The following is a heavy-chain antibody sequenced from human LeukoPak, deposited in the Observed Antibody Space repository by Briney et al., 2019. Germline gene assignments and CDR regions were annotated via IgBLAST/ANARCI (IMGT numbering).Heavy chain of an antibody. D-gene: IGHD2-15*01. CDR3: VGXNPXXSGPHXXXXY. CDR1: DYTFTGYY. J-gene: IGHJ4*01. V-gene: IGHV1-2*02. Sequence: ASVKVSCKASDYTFTGYYMHWVRQAPGQGPEWMGWINPNSGVTGYVQKFEGRVTMTRDTSISTAYLELSTLRSEDTALYYCVGXNPXXSGPHXXXXYWGXXXXVTX. CDR2: INPNSGVT.